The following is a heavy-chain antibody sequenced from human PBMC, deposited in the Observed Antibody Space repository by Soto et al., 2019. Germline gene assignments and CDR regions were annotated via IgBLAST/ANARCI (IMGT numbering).Heavy chain of an antibody. D-gene: IGHD6-19*01. J-gene: IGHJ5*02. CDR1: GYTFSSYA. Sequence: SLKVSCKTSGYTFSSYAISCVRHTHGQGLEWMGGIIPIFGTANYAQKFQGRVTITADESTSTAYMELSSLRSEDTAVYYCARDSSRWPSNWFEPWGQGTLVTVSS. CDR3: ARDSSRWPSNWFEP. CDR2: IIPIFGTA. V-gene: IGHV1-69*13.